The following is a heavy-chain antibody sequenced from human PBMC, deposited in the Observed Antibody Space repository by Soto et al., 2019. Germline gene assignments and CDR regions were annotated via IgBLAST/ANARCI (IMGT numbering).Heavy chain of an antibody. V-gene: IGHV4-38-2*02. J-gene: IGHJ6*02. CDR1: GYSISSGYY. Sequence: SETLSLTCAVSGYSISSGYYWGWIRQPPGKGLEWIGSIYHSGSTYYNPSLKSRVTISVDTSKNQFSLKLSSVTAADTAVYYCAREFGQWLVLDYYYGMDVWGQGTTVTVSS. D-gene: IGHD6-19*01. CDR2: IYHSGST. CDR3: AREFGQWLVLDYYYGMDV.